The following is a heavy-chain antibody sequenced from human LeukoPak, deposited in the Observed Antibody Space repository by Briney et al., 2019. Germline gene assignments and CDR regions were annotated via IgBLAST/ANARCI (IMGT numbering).Heavy chain of an antibody. V-gene: IGHV4-31*02. CDR2: IYYSGST. CDR3: ARSCSSTSCYVGFDY. D-gene: IGHD2-2*01. J-gene: IGHJ4*02. Sequence: SWVRQAPGKGLEWIGYIYYSGSTYYNPSLKSRVTISVDTSKNQFSLKLSSVTAADTAVYYCARSCSSTSCYVGFDYWGQGTLVTVSS.